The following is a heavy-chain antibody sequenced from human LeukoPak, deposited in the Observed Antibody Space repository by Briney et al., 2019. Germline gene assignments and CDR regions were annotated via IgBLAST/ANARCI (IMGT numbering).Heavy chain of an antibody. CDR1: GGSVSSGSYY. D-gene: IGHD4-17*01. Sequence: KPSETLSLTCTVSGGSVSSGSYYWSWIRQPPGKGLEWIGYIYHSGSTNYNPSLKSRVTISVDTSKNQFSLKLSSVTAADTAVYYCARGYGDYYFDYWGQGTLVTVSS. CDR2: IYHSGST. V-gene: IGHV4-61*01. J-gene: IGHJ4*02. CDR3: ARGYGDYYFDY.